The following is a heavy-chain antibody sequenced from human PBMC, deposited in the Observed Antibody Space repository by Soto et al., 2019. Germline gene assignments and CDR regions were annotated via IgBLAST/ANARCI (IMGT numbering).Heavy chain of an antibody. CDR1: GFTFSSYS. V-gene: IGHV3-21*01. J-gene: IGHJ6*02. CDR2: ISSSSSYI. Sequence: SGGSLRLSCAASGFTFSSYSMNWVRQAPGKGLEWVSSISSSSSYIYYADSVKGRFTISRDNAKNSLYLQMNSLRAEDTAVYYCARDSQGGYYYYYYGMDVSGQGTTATVS. D-gene: IGHD3-22*01. CDR3: ARDSQGGYYYYYYGMDV.